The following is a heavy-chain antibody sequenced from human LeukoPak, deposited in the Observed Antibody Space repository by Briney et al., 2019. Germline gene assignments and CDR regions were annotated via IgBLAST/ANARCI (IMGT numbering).Heavy chain of an antibody. D-gene: IGHD3/OR15-3a*01. CDR2: ISYQGNNK. J-gene: IGHJ4*02. Sequence: GGSLRLSCAASGFTFSSDAMHWVRQPPGKGLEWVALISYQGNNKFYADSVKGRFTFSRDNSQHTLSLQMNTLITEDTAVYYCAKSGGPRTGYYGNYFDSWGEGTPVTVSS. CDR3: AKSGGPRTGYYGNYFDS. V-gene: IGHV3-30-3*02. CDR1: GFTFSSDA.